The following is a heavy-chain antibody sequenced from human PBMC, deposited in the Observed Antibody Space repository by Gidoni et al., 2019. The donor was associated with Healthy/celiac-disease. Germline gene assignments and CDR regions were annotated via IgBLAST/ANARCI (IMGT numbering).Heavy chain of an antibody. Sequence: QLQLQESGPGLVKPSETLSLTCTVPVGSISSSSYYWGWIRQPPGKGLVWIGSIYYGGSTYYNPSLKSRVTISVDTSKNQFSLKLSSVTAADTAVYYCARRGYSSGWYGGPFDYWGQGTLVTVSS. D-gene: IGHD6-19*01. CDR1: VGSISSSSYY. V-gene: IGHV4-39*01. CDR3: ARRGYSSGWYGGPFDY. CDR2: IYYGGST. J-gene: IGHJ4*02.